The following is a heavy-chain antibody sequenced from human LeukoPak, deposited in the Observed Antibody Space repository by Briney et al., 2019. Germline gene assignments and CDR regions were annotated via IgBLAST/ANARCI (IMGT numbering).Heavy chain of an antibody. Sequence: ASVQVSCRASGYTFTVYYMRWVRQAPGQGLEWMGYINPHSGDTIYAPNFQGRVTMTRDTSISTVYMELSNLRSDDTAVYYCSTEDKYCSSPSCNDYWGQGTLVTVSS. CDR3: STEDKYCSSPSCNDY. CDR2: INPHSGDT. CDR1: GYTFTVYY. D-gene: IGHD2-2*01. V-gene: IGHV1-2*02. J-gene: IGHJ4*02.